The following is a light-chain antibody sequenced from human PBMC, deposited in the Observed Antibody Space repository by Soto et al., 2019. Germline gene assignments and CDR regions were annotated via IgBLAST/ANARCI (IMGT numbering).Light chain of an antibody. CDR1: NIGSKN. J-gene: IGLJ2*01. Sequence: SYELTQPLSVSVALGQTARITCGGNNIGSKNVHWYQQKPGQAPVLVIYRDSNRPSGIPERFSGSNSGNTATLTISRAQAGDEADYHCQVWDSSVVFGGGTKLTVL. CDR2: RDS. V-gene: IGLV3-9*01. CDR3: QVWDSSVV.